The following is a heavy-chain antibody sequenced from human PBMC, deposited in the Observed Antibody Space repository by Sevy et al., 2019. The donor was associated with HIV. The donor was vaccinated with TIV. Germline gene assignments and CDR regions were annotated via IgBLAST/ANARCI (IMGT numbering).Heavy chain of an antibody. CDR3: ARERDGYSNKGFDY. CDR1: GGSVSRGSYY. V-gene: IGHV4-61*01. Sequence: SETLSLTCTVSGGSVSRGSYYWSWIRQPPGKGLEWIGYIYYSGSTNYNPSLKSRVTISVDTSKNQFSLKLSPVTAADTAVYYCARERDGYSNKGFDYWGQGTLVTVSS. D-gene: IGHD4-4*01. CDR2: IYYSGST. J-gene: IGHJ4*02.